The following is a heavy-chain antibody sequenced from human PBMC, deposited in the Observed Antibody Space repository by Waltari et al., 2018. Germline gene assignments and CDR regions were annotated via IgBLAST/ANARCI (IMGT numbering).Heavy chain of an antibody. CDR2: ISSSSSSI. Sequence: EVQLLESGGGLVQPGGSLRLSCAASGFTFSSYAMNWVRQAPGTGLEWVSYISSSSSSIYYADAVKGGFTISRDNAKNSLYLQMNSLRAEDTAVYYCARDAYDFWSGYYYYYYGMDVWGQGTTVTVSS. V-gene: IGHV3-48*01. CDR1: GFTFSSYA. CDR3: ARDAYDFWSGYYYYYYGMDV. J-gene: IGHJ6*02. D-gene: IGHD3-3*01.